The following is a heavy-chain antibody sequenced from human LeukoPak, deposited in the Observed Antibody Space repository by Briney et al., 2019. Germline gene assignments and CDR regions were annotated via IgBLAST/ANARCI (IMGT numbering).Heavy chain of an antibody. CDR2: INHSGTT. D-gene: IGHD6-13*01. J-gene: IGHJ4*02. V-gene: IGHV4-34*01. CDR3: VRGPIAATGSYFDY. CDR1: GGSFSGYY. Sequence: QASETLSLTCGVYGGSFSGYYWSWIRQSPEKGLEWIGEINHSGTTNYNPSLKSRVTISVDASKSQFSLELSPVTAADTAVYYCVRGPIAATGSYFDYWGLGTVVTVSS.